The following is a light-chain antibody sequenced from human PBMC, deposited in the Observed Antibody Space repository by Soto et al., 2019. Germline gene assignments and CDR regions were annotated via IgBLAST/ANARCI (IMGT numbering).Light chain of an antibody. Sequence: QAVVTQEPSLTVSPGGTVTLTCGSSTGAVTSGHYPYWFQQKPGQAPRTLIYDTSNKYSWTPARFSGSLLGGKAALTLSGAQPEDEADYYCLLSYSDAKVFGTGTKVTVL. CDR3: LLSYSDAKV. CDR2: DTS. V-gene: IGLV7-46*01. CDR1: TGAVTSGHY. J-gene: IGLJ1*01.